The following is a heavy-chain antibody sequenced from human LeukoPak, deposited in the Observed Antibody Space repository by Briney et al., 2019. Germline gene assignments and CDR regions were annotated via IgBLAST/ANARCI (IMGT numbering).Heavy chain of an antibody. CDR2: IYHNSGST. Sequence: SETLSLTCSVSGASITSDYWSWIRQPPGKGLEWIGYIYHNSGSTAYNPSLASRGTISVDTSKNQFSLKLSSVTAADTAVYYCARGWYSGSYYAWFDPWGQGTLVTVSS. CDR1: GASITSDY. J-gene: IGHJ5*02. V-gene: IGHV4-59*12. D-gene: IGHD1-26*01. CDR3: ARGWYSGSYYAWFDP.